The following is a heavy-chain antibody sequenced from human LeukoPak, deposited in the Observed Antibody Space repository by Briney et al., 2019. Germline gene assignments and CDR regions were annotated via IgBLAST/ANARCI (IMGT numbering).Heavy chain of an antibody. V-gene: IGHV4-59*08. CDR2: IYYSGST. Sequence: SETLSPTCTVSGGSISSYYWSWIRQPPGKGLEWIGYIYYSGSTNYNPSLKSRVTISVDAPKNQFSLKLSSVTAADTAVYYCARLTTMVRGVITQRWFDPWGQGTLVTVSS. D-gene: IGHD3-10*01. J-gene: IGHJ5*02. CDR3: ARLTTMVRGVITQRWFDP. CDR1: GGSISSYY.